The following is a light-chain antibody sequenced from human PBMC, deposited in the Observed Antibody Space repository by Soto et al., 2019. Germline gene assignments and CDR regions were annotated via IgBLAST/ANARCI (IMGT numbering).Light chain of an antibody. J-gene: IGKJ1*01. Sequence: EIVLTQSPGTLSLSPGERATLSCRASQSVRSSYLAWYQQRPGQAPRLLIYGASSRATGIPDRSSGSGSGTDFTLTISRLEPEDFAVYYCQQYGSPPETFGQGTKVDIK. CDR1: QSVRSSY. CDR3: QQYGSPPET. V-gene: IGKV3-20*01. CDR2: GAS.